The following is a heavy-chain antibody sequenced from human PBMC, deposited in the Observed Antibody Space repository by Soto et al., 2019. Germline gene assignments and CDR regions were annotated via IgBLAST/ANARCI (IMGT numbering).Heavy chain of an antibody. D-gene: IGHD3-10*01. J-gene: IGHJ6*03. CDR3: ARGDYGSGSPYYYYMDV. CDR1: GDSVSSNSAA. V-gene: IGHV6-1*01. Sequence: KQSQTLSLTCAISGDSVSSNSAAWNWIRQSPSRGLEWLGRTYYRSKWYNDYAVSVKSRITINPDTSKNQFSLQLNSVTPEDTAVYYCARGDYGSGSPYYYYMDVWGKGTTVTVSS. CDR2: TYYRSKWYN.